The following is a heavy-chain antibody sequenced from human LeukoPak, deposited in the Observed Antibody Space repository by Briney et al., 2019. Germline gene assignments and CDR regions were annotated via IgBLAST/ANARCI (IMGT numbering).Heavy chain of an antibody. J-gene: IGHJ4*02. V-gene: IGHV3-23*01. CDR3: AKDREYSIAAAEASYFDY. CDR2: ISGSGGST. D-gene: IGHD6-13*01. CDR1: GFTFISYA. Sequence: GSLRLSCAASGFTFISYAMSWVRQAPGKGLEWVSAISGSGGSTYYADSVKGRFTISRDNSKNTLYLQMNSLRAEDTAVYYCAKDREYSIAAAEASYFDYWGQGTLVTVSS.